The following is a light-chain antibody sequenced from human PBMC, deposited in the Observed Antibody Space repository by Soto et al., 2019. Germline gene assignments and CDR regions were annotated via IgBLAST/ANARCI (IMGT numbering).Light chain of an antibody. CDR1: SFNIGNNY. J-gene: IGLJ1*01. Sequence: QAVRTQPPSVSAAPGQKVIISCSGSSFNIGNNYVSWYQQLPGTAPKLLIYDNNKRPSGIPDRFSGSKSGTSATLAITGLQTADEADYYCGAWESSLNPYVFGTGTKVTVL. V-gene: IGLV1-51*01. CDR3: GAWESSLNPYV. CDR2: DNN.